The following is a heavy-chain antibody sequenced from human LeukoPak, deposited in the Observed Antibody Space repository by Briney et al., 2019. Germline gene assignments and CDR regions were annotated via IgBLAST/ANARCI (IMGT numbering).Heavy chain of an antibody. CDR3: AREMFSRRKPGYCSGGSCSNWFDP. Sequence: SVKVSCKASGGTFSSYAISWVRQAPGQGLEWMGRIIPIFGTANYAQKFQGRVTITTDESTSTAYMELSSLRSEDTAVYYCAREMFSRRKPGYCSGGSCSNWFDPWGQGTLVTVPS. V-gene: IGHV1-69*05. D-gene: IGHD2-15*01. CDR2: IIPIFGTA. CDR1: GGTFSSYA. J-gene: IGHJ5*02.